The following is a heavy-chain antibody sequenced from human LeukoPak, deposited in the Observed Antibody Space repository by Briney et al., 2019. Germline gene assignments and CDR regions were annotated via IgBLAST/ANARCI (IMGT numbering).Heavy chain of an antibody. V-gene: IGHV4-59*01. CDR3: ARSFQL. CDR1: GSSISSYY. Sequence: SETLSLTCTVSGSSISSYYWSWIRQPPGKGLEWIGYINYSGSTNYNPSLKSRVTISVDTSKNQFSLKLSSVTAADTAVYYCARSFQLWGQGILVTVSS. J-gene: IGHJ4*02. D-gene: IGHD2-2*01. CDR2: INYSGST.